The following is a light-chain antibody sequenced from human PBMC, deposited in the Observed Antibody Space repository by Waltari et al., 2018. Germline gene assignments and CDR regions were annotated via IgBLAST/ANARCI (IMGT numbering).Light chain of an antibody. CDR3: MQGTHWPWT. V-gene: IGKV2-30*02. J-gene: IGKJ1*01. CDR2: KVS. CDR1: QSLVHSDGNTY. Sequence: DVVMTQSPLPLPATLGEPASISCRSRQSLVHSDGNTYLNWFQQRPGQPPRRLIYKVSNRDSGVPDRFSGRGSGTDFTLKISRVEAEDVGVYYCMQGTHWPWTFGQGTKVDIK.